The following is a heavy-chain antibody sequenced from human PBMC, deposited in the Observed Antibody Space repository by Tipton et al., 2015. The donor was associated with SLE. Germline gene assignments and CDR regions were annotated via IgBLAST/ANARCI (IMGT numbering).Heavy chain of an antibody. J-gene: IGHJ6*03. V-gene: IGHV4-34*01. CDR2: INHSGST. CDR3: ARARLYSSSTTWYYYMDV. CDR1: GGSFSGYY. Sequence: TLSLTCAVYGGSFSGYYWSWIRQPPGKGLEWIGEINHSGSTNYNPSLKSRVTISVDTSKNQFSLKLSSVTAADTAVYYCARARLYSSSTTWYYYMDVWGKGTTVTASS. D-gene: IGHD2/OR15-2a*01.